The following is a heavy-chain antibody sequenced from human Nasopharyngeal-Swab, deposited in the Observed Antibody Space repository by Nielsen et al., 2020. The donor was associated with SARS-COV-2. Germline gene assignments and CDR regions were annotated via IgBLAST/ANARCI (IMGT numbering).Heavy chain of an antibody. CDR1: GFTFSTYA. D-gene: IGHD2-15*01. V-gene: IGHV3-23*01. J-gene: IGHJ4*02. CDR2: VSGTGHTT. CDR3: AKDRYCSGGACYFNGFDS. Sequence: GESLKISCSASGFTFSTYAMSWVRQAPGKGLEWVSSVSGTGHTTKYTDSAKGLFTISRDNSEKKVYLEMHSLRAEDTAVYYCAKDRYCSGGACYFNGFDSWGQGTLVTVSS.